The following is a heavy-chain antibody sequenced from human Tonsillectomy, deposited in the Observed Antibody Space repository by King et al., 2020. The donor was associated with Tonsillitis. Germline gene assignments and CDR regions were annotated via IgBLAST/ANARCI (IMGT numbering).Heavy chain of an antibody. CDR3: ARGLGKFDSSGYSYNWWFDP. Sequence: QLVQSGAEVKKPGSSVKVSCKASGGTFSSYAISWVRQAPGQGLEWMGGIIPIFGTANYAQKFQGRVTITADKSTSTAYMELSSLRSEDTAVYYRARGLGKFDSSGYSYNWWFDPWGQGTLVTVSS. CDR1: GGTFSSYA. J-gene: IGHJ5*02. V-gene: IGHV1-69*06. D-gene: IGHD3-22*01. CDR2: IIPIFGTA.